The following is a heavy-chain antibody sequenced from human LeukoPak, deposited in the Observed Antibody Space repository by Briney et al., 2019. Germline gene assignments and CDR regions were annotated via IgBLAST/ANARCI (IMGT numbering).Heavy chain of an antibody. CDR2: ISTYNGNT. J-gene: IGHJ5*02. CDR1: GYTFTTHG. V-gene: IGHV1-18*01. D-gene: IGHD6-19*01. CDR3: ARDVRGQVVAGKGDWFDP. Sequence: ASVKVSCKASGYTFTTHGISWVRQAPGQGLELMGWISTYNGNTNYAQNLQDRVTVTTDTSTSTAYMELRSLRSDDTAVYYCARDVRGQVVAGKGDWFDPWGQGTLITVSS.